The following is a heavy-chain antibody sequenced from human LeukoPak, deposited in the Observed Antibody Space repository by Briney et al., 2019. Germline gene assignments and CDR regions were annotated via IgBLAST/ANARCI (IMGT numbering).Heavy chain of an antibody. J-gene: IGHJ6*02. V-gene: IGHV4-34*01. CDR3: AGEPSDYYYYGMDV. CDR1: GGPFSGYY. Sequence: PETLSLTCAVYGGPFSGYYWSWIRQPPGKGLEWIGEINHSGSTNYNPSLKSRVTISVDTSKNQFSLKLSSVTAADTAVYYCAGEPSDYYYYGMDVWGQGTTVTVSS. D-gene: IGHD1-26*01. CDR2: INHSGST.